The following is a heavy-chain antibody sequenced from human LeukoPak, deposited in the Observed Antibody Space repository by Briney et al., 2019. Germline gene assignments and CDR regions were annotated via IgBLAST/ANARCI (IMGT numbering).Heavy chain of an antibody. CDR1: GYTFTGYY. J-gene: IGHJ5*02. CDR3: ARVPRYCSSTSCNNWFDP. Sequence: ASVKVSCKASGYTFTGYYMHWVRQAPGQGLEWMGWINPNSGGTNYAQKFQGRVTMTRDTSISTAYMKLSRLRSDDTAVYYCARVPRYCSSTSCNNWFDPWGQGTLVTVTS. V-gene: IGHV1-2*02. D-gene: IGHD2-2*01. CDR2: INPNSGGT.